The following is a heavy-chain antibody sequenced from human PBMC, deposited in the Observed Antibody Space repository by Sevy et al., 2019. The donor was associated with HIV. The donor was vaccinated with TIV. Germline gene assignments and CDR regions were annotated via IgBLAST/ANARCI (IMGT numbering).Heavy chain of an antibody. J-gene: IGHJ4*02. CDR3: AKDRGIIRYFFDY. CDR2: ISGSGGST. V-gene: IGHV3-23*01. Sequence: GGSLRLSCAASGFTFSSYAMSWVRQAPGKGLEWVSAISGSGGSTYYADSVKGRFTISRDNSKNTLYLQMNSLRAEDTAVYYCAKDRGIIRYFFDYWGQRTLVTVSS. D-gene: IGHD3-9*01. CDR1: GFTFSSYA.